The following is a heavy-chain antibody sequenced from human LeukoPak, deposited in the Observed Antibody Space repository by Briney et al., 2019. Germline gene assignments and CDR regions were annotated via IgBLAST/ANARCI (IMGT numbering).Heavy chain of an antibody. CDR1: GFTFSTYW. CDR3: ARPRGHDDAFDI. V-gene: IGHV3-74*01. D-gene: IGHD1-26*01. Sequence: PGGSLRLSCAASGFTFSTYWMHWVRQAPGKGLVWVSRINSDGSSTSYADSVKGRLTISRDNAKNTLYLQMNSLRAEDTAVYYCARPRGHDDAFDIWGQGTMVTVSS. J-gene: IGHJ3*02. CDR2: INSDGSST.